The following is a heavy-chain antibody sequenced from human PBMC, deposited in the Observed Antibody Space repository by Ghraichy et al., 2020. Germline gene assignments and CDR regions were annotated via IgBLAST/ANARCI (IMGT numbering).Heavy chain of an antibody. J-gene: IGHJ5*02. D-gene: IGHD1-14*01. CDR3: ARARRTARQQEYNWFDP. V-gene: IGHV4-30-2*01. CDR1: GGSNSSGGYS. CDR2: IYHSGST. Sequence: SQTLSLTCAVSGGSNSSGGYSWSWIRQPPGKGLEWIGYIYHSGSTYYNPSLKSRVTISVDRSKNQFSLKLSSVTAADTAVYYCARARRTARQQEYNWFDPWGQGTRVTVSS.